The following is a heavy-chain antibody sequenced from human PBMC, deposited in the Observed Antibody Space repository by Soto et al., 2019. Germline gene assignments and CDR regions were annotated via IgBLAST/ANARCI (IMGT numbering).Heavy chain of an antibody. Sequence: SETLSLTCTVSGGSITIGGYSWSCIRQSPGQGLEWLGYIYQSGSAFYNPSLKTRATILVDRSKNQFSLNLTSVTAADAAVYYCARAFYGVDLWGQGTTVTAP. J-gene: IGHJ6*02. CDR3: ARAFYGVDL. CDR2: IYQSGSA. V-gene: IGHV4-30-2*06. CDR1: GGSITIGGYS.